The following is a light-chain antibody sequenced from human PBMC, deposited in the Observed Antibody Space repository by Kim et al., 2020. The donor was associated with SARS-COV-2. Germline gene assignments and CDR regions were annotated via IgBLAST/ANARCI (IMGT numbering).Light chain of an antibody. Sequence: DIKMTQSPSTLSASVGDRVTITCRASQSISSWLAWYQQRPGKAPNLLIYKASTLQSGAPSRFSGSGSGTEFTLTISSLQPDDFATYYCQQYDHYPWTFGLGTKVDIK. CDR3: QQYDHYPWT. CDR1: QSISSW. CDR2: KAS. V-gene: IGKV1-5*03. J-gene: IGKJ1*01.